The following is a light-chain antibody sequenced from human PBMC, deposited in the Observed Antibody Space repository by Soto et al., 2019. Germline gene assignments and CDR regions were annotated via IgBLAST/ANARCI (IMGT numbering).Light chain of an antibody. CDR2: EGT. CDR3: CSYAGSSAFVV. CDR1: SSDVGSYNL. Sequence: QSALTQPASVSGSPGQSITISCTGNSSDVGSYNLVSWYQQHPGKAPKFMIYEGTKRPSGVSNRFSGSKSGNTASLTISGLQAEDEADYYCCSYAGSSAFVVFGGGTKLTVL. V-gene: IGLV2-23*01. J-gene: IGLJ2*01.